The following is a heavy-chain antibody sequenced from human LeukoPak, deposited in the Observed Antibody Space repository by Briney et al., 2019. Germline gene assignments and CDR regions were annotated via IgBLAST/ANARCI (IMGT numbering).Heavy chain of an antibody. CDR1: GFTFSSYS. D-gene: IGHD3-10*01. CDR3: ARVLLWFGELLDYYYYYGMDA. J-gene: IGHJ6*02. V-gene: IGHV3-21*01. CDR2: ISSSSSYI. Sequence: GGSLRLSCPASGFTFSSYSMNWVRQAPGKGLEWVSSISSSSSYIYYADSVKGRFTISRDNAKNSLYLQMNSLRAEDTAVYYCARVLLWFGELLDYYYYYGMDAWGQGTTVTVSS.